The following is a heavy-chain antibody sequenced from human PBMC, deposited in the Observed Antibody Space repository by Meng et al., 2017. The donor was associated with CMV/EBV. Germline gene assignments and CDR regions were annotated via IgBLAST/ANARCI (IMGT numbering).Heavy chain of an antibody. Sequence: SETLSLTCIVSGVSISGHYWNWMRQSPGKGLEWIGYFYNSETNYNPSLRSRVTISVDTSQNQDSLRLSSVTSADTAIYYCTRGTGPWGQGTLVTVSS. V-gene: IGHV4-59*11. CDR1: GVSISGHY. CDR2: FYNSET. D-gene: IGHD1-14*01. J-gene: IGHJ5*02. CDR3: TRGTGP.